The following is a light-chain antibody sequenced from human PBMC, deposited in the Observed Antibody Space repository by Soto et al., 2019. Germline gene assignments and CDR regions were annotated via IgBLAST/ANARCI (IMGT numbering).Light chain of an antibody. J-gene: IGLJ1*01. CDR1: SSNIGAGHD. CDR3: QSYDSSLSGSEV. V-gene: IGLV1-40*01. Sequence: QSVLTQPPSVSGAPGQRVTISCTGSSSNIGAGHDVHWYQHLPGTAPKLLIYGNSNRPSGVPDRFSGSKSGTSASQAITGLQAEDEADYYCQSYDSSLSGSEVFGTGTKLTVL. CDR2: GNS.